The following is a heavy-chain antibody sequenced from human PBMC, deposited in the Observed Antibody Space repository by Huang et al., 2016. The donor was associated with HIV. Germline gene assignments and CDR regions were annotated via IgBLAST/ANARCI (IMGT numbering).Heavy chain of an antibody. CDR3: TTHLDYYDSSGYYFGNY. Sequence: EVQLVESGGGLVKPGGSLRLSCAASGFTFSKAWMSWVRQDPGKGLGGVGRNKSKTDGGTTDYTAHVKGRFTISRDDSRNTLYLQMNSLKTEDTAVYYCTTHLDYYDSSGYYFGNYWGQGTLVTVSS. J-gene: IGHJ4*02. CDR2: NKSKTDGGTT. V-gene: IGHV3-15*01. CDR1: GFTFSKAW. D-gene: IGHD3-22*01.